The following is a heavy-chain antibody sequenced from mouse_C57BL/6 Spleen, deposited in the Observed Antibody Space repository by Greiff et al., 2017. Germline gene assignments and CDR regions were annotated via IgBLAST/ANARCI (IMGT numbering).Heavy chain of an antibody. J-gene: IGHJ2*01. CDR2: IDPSDSYT. V-gene: IGHV1-69*01. CDR3: ARSNRGFDY. Sequence: VQLQQSGAELVMPGASVKLSCKASGYTFTSYWMHWVKQRPGQGLEWIGEIDPSDSYTNYNQKFKGKSTLTVDKSSSTAYMQLSSLTSEDSAVYYCARSNRGFDYWGQGTTLTVSS. D-gene: IGHD3-1*01. CDR1: GYTFTSYW.